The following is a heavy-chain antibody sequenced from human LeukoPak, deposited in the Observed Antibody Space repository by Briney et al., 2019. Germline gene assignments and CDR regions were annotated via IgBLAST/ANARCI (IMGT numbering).Heavy chain of an antibody. J-gene: IGHJ4*02. CDR3: AKPQYSSSWYGTV. D-gene: IGHD6-13*01. CDR1: GFTFNNYA. Sequence: GGSLRLSCAASGFTFNNYALSWVRQAPGKGLEWVSAISGSGGSTYYADSVKGRFTISRDNSKNTLYLQMNSLRAEDTAVYYCAKPQYSSSWYGTVWGQGTLVTVSS. CDR2: ISGSGGST. V-gene: IGHV3-23*01.